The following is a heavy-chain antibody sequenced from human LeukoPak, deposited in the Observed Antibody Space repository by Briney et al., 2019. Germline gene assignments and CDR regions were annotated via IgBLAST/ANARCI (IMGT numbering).Heavy chain of an antibody. CDR3: AKDSAKKYDDY. D-gene: IGHD2/OR15-2a*01. CDR2: ISGSDGST. CDR1: GFTFSSYP. V-gene: IGHV3-23*01. J-gene: IGHJ4*02. Sequence: QSGGSLRLSCAASGFTFSSYPMSWVRQAPGRGLEWVSDISGSDGSTNYADSVKGRFTISRENSKNTLYLQMNSLRAEDTAVYYCAKDSAKKYDDYWGQGTLVTVSS.